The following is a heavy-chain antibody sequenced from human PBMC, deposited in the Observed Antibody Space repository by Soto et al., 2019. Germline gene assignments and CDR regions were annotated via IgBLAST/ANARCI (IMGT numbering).Heavy chain of an antibody. Sequence: QVQLVQSGAEVKKPGSSVKVSCKASGGTFSSYTISWVRQAPGQGLEWMGRIIPILGIANYAQKFQGRVTITADKSTSTAYMELSSLRSEDTAVYYCARAVSPPIMSSSSWSTLWWFDPWGQGTLVTVSS. CDR1: GGTFSSYT. J-gene: IGHJ5*02. CDR3: ARAVSPPIMSSSSWSTLWWFDP. CDR2: IIPILGIA. D-gene: IGHD6-13*01. V-gene: IGHV1-69*02.